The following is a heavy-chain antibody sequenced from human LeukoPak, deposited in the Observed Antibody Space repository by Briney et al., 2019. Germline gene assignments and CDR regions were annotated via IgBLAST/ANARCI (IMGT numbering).Heavy chain of an antibody. D-gene: IGHD3-10*01. CDR1: GGSISSYY. J-gene: IGHJ4*02. Sequence: PSETLSLTCTVSGGSISSYYWSWIRQPPGKGLEWIGYFYNSGNTNYNPSLKGRVTISGDTSKNQFSLKLSSVTAADTAVYYCARQRYASGNSYFLDYWGQGTRVTVSS. CDR2: FYNSGNT. CDR3: ARQRYASGNSYFLDY. V-gene: IGHV4-59*08.